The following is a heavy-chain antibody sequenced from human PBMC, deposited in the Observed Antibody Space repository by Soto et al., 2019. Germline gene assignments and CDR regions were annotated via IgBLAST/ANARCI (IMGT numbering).Heavy chain of an antibody. CDR1: GYTFTGYY. CDR3: ARAPRAAAGRYYFDY. CDR2: INPNSGGT. D-gene: IGHD6-13*01. V-gene: IGHV1-2*04. J-gene: IGHJ4*02. Sequence: GASVKVSCKASGYTFTGYYMHWVRQAPGQGLEWMGWINPNSGGTNYAQKFQGWVTMTRDTSISTAYMELSRLRSDDTAVYYCARAPRAAAGRYYFDYWGQGTLVTVSS.